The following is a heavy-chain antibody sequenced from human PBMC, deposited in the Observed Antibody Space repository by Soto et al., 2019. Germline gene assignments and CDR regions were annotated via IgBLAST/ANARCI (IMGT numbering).Heavy chain of an antibody. V-gene: IGHV3-48*03. D-gene: IGHD3-3*02. CDR1: GFPFSSYE. CDR2: ISSSSNNI. CDR3: ARSPFLECN. J-gene: IGHJ4*02. Sequence: GGSLRFSCAASGFPFSSYEMNWVRQPPGKGLEWVSYISSSSNNIYYADSVKGRFTISRDNAKNSVFLQMNSLRVEDTAIYYCARSPFLECNWAQGTLVTVSS.